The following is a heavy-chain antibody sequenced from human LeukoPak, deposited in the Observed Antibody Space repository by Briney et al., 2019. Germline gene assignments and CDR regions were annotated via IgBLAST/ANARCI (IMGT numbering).Heavy chain of an antibody. CDR2: INTNTGNP. V-gene: IGHV7-4-1*02. Sequence: ASVKVSCKASGYTFTSYAMNWVRQAPGQGLVWMGWINTNTGNPTYAQGFTGRFVFSLDTSVSTAYLQISSLKAEDTAVYYCAREVVSGYSSSWYNPYYYYYGMDVWGQGTTVTDSS. CDR1: GYTFTSYA. D-gene: IGHD6-13*01. CDR3: AREVVSGYSSSWYNPYYYYYGMDV. J-gene: IGHJ6*02.